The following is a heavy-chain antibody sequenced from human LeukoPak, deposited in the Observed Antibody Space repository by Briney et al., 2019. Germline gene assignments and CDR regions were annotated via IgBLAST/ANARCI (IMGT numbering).Heavy chain of an antibody. CDR3: ARPARRGGYYYYYYMDV. J-gene: IGHJ6*03. Sequence: SVKVSCKASGGTFSSYAISWVRQAPGQGLEWMGGIIPIFGTANYAQKFQGRVTITADESTSTAYMELSSLRSEDTAVYYCARPARRGGYYYYYYMDVWGKGTTVTVSS. V-gene: IGHV1-69*13. D-gene: IGHD6-6*01. CDR2: IIPIFGTA. CDR1: GGTFSSYA.